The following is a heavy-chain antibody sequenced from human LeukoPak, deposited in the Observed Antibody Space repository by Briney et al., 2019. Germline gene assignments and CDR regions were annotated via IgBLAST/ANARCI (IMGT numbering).Heavy chain of an antibody. J-gene: IGHJ5*02. CDR3: ARDGYSSGWGANWFDP. CDR1: GGSISSSSYY. CDR2: IYYSGST. V-gene: IGHV4-39*07. D-gene: IGHD6-19*01. Sequence: PSETLSLTCTVSGGSISSSSYYWGWIRQPPGKGLEWIGSIYYSGSTYYNPSLKSRVTISVDTSKNQFSLKLSSVTAADTAVYYCARDGYSSGWGANWFDPWGQGTLVTVSS.